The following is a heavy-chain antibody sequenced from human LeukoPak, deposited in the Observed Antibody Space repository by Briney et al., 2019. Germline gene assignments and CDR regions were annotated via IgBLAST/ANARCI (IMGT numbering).Heavy chain of an antibody. CDR2: ITGNGGNR. V-gene: IGHV3-23*01. J-gene: IGHJ4*02. D-gene: IGHD3-10*01. CDR3: ARDPVRGGTSGAFDY. Sequence: PGGSLRLSCAASGFTFSNYGMNWVRQAPGKGLEWVSGITGNGGNRYYADSVKGRFTISRDNSKNTLYLQMNSLRAEDTAIYYCARDPVRGGTSGAFDYWGQGTLVTVSS. CDR1: GFTFSNYG.